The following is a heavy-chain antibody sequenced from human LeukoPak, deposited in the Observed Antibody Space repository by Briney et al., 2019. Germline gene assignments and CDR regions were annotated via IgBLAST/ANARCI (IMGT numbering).Heavy chain of an antibody. CDR3: ARDRMVCSSTSCYPDYYYYMDV. V-gene: IGHV3-30-3*01. CDR2: ISYDGSNK. D-gene: IGHD2-2*01. CDR1: GFTFSSYA. Sequence: GGSLRLSCAASGFTFSSYAMHWVRQAPGKGLEWVAVISYDGSNKYYADSVKGRFTISRDNSKNTLYLQMNSLRAEDTAVYYCARDRMVCSSTSCYPDYYYYMDVWGKGTTVTVSS. J-gene: IGHJ6*03.